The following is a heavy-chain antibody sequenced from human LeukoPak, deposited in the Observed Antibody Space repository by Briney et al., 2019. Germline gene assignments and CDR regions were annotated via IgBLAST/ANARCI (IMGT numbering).Heavy chain of an antibody. CDR1: GFIFRNYR. Sequence: PGGSLRLSCTTSGFIFRNYRMTWVRQAPGKGLEWVSSITGISDKIYYAESVRGRFTVSRDNARGSLFLQMSSLRVEDTAVYFCAKDSVAGTRESECWGQGTQVTVAS. CDR2: ITGISDKI. V-gene: IGHV3-21*01. J-gene: IGHJ4*02. CDR3: AKDSVAGTRESEC. D-gene: IGHD6-19*01.